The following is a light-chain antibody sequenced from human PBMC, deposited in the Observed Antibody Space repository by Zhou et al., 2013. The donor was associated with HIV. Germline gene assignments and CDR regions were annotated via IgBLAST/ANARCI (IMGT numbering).Light chain of an antibody. V-gene: IGKV1-16*01. CDR3: HQFDSFPWK. CDR1: QAIRKY. Sequence: GDRVTITCQASQAIRKYLNWFQHKPGRAPKLLISTASSLENGVPSRFSGSGYGTDFTLTITSLQPEDFATYYCHQFDSFPWKFGQGTKVEIK. J-gene: IGKJ1*01. CDR2: TAS.